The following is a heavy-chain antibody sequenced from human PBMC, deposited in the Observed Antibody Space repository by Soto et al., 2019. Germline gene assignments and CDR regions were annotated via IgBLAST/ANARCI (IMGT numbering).Heavy chain of an antibody. V-gene: IGHV4-59*01. J-gene: IGHJ6*03. Sequence: SETPSLTCTFSGFSLSSYYLILLRQPPGKGLEWIGYIYYSGSTNYNPSLKSRVTISVDTSKNQFSLKLSSVIAADTAVYYCASHQAACLPLFDMSLNYSYMEFLVKGTTVTVS. CDR1: GFSLSSYY. D-gene: IGHD2-15*01. CDR3: ASHQAACLPLFDMSLNYSYMEF. CDR2: IYYSGST.